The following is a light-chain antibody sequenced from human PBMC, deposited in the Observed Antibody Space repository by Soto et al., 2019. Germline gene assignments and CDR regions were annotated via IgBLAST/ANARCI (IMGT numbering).Light chain of an antibody. CDR2: SSS. J-gene: IGKJ1*01. V-gene: IGKV3-20*01. Sequence: EIVLTQSPGTLSFSPGERATLSCRASQTISGTYLAWYQQKPGQAPRLLIYSSSSRAAGVSDRFSGSGSGTDFSLTISRVEPEDFAVYYCQQYGRSPWTFGQGTKVDIK. CDR1: QTISGTY. CDR3: QQYGRSPWT.